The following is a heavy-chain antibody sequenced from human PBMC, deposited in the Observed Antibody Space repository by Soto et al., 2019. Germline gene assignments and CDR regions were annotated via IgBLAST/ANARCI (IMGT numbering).Heavy chain of an antibody. CDR1: GYTFTSYG. CDR3: ARGLDRVTIFGVVIIGVDY. V-gene: IGHV1-18*01. D-gene: IGHD3-3*01. CDR2: ISAYNGNT. Sequence: QVQLAQSGAEVKKPGASVKVSCKASGYTFTSYGISWVRQAPGQGLEWMGWISAYNGNTNYAQKLQGRVTMTTDTSTSTAYMELRSLRSDDTAVYYCARGLDRVTIFGVVIIGVDYWGRGTLVTVSS. J-gene: IGHJ4*02.